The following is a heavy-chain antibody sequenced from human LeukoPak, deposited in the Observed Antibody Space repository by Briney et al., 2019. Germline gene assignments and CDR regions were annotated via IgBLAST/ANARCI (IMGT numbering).Heavy chain of an antibody. V-gene: IGHV4-61*02. CDR2: IYTSGNT. J-gene: IGHJ5*02. CDR3: ARDLTPTRYNWFDP. CDR1: GGSISSSNYY. D-gene: IGHD2-15*01. Sequence: TSETLSLTCTVSGGSISSSNYYWSWIRQPAGKGLEWIGRIYTSGNTNYNPSLKSRVTVSIDTSKNQFSLKLSSVTAADTAVYYCARDLTPTRYNWFDPWGPGTLVIVSS.